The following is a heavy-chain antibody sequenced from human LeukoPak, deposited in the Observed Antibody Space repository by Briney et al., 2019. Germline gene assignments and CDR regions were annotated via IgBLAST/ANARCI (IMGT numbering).Heavy chain of an antibody. CDR1: GDSISSYY. V-gene: IGHV4-4*09. J-gene: IGHJ4*02. CDR3: ARGPTTALSIDY. Sequence: PSESLSLTCTVSGDSISSYYWSWIRQPPGKGLEWIGYIYTSGGTNYIPSLKSRVTISVDTSKNQFSLKLSSVTAADTAVYYCARGPTTALSIDYWGQGTLVTVYS. D-gene: IGHD4-17*01. CDR2: IYTSGGT.